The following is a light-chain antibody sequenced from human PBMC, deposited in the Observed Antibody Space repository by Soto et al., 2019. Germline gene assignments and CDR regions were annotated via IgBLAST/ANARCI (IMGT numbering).Light chain of an antibody. CDR1: DNIAKY. CDR2: AAS. CDR3: QQTYIAPPWT. Sequence: DIQTTQSPPSLSASVGDRVTITCRTSDNIAKYLNCYQQKRGQAPKVLIVAASNLQSGVPTRFSGSGFGTDFTLTIDNVQPEDFATYYCQQTYIAPPWTFGQGTKVEMK. J-gene: IGKJ1*01. V-gene: IGKV1-39*01.